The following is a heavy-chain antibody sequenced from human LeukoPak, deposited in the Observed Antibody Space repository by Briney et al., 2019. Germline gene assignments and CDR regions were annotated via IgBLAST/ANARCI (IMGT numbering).Heavy chain of an antibody. D-gene: IGHD1-26*01. CDR2: ITSTSTYI. Sequence: PGGSLRLSCAASGFTFSTYNMNWVRQAPGKGLEWVSSITSTSTYIYYADSVRGRFTISRDNAKNSLYRQMNGLRVEDTAVYYCARDPYSGGYGAYYYYYMDLWGKGTTVTISS. CDR3: ARDPYSGGYGAYYYYYMDL. J-gene: IGHJ6*03. V-gene: IGHV3-21*01. CDR1: GFTFSTYN.